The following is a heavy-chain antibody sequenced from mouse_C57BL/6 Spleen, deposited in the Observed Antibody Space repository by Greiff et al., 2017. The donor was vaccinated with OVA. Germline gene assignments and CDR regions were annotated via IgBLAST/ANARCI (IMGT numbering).Heavy chain of an antibody. D-gene: IGHD1-1*01. J-gene: IGHJ1*03. CDR3: ARGGDYYGSSPWYFDV. V-gene: IGHV1-85*01. Sequence: QVQLKQSGPELVKPGASVKLSCKASGYTFTSYDINWVKQRPGQGLEWIGWIYPRDGSTKYNEKFKGKATLTVDTSSSTAYMELHSLTSEDSAVYFCARGGDYYGSSPWYFDVWGTGTTVTVSS. CDR2: IYPRDGST. CDR1: GYTFTSYD.